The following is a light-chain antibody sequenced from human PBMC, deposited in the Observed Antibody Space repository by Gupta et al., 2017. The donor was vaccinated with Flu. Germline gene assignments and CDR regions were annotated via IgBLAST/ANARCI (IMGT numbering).Light chain of an antibody. CDR3: QEYNRYSWT. CDR1: QSISSW. V-gene: IGKV1-5*03. J-gene: IGKJ1*01. Sequence: DIQMNQSPSTLSAFVGDRVTITCRASQSISSWLAWYQQKPGKPPKPLIYMASTLETGVPSRFAGSGSGTEFTLTISSLQPDDFATYYCQEYNRYSWTFGQGTKVEIK. CDR2: MAS.